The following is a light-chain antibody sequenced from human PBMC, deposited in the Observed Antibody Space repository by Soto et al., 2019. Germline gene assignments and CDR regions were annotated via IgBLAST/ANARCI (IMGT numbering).Light chain of an antibody. V-gene: IGLV1-40*01. CDR2: EIS. Sequence: QSVLTQPPSVSGAPGQTVTISCNGSSSNIGASYGIHWYQQLPGTAPRLLIYEISNRPSRVPDRFSGSKSSTSASLAITGLQAEDEADYYCQSYDSSLSGSVFGGGTKLTVL. CDR3: QSYDSSLSGSV. J-gene: IGLJ3*02. CDR1: SSNIGASYG.